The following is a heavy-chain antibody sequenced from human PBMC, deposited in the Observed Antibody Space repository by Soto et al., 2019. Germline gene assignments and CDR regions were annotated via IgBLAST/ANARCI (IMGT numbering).Heavy chain of an antibody. V-gene: IGHV4-34*01. CDR2: INHSGST. D-gene: IGHD3-22*01. Sequence: PSETLSLTCAVYGGSFSGYYWSWIRQPPGKGLEWIGEINHSGSTNYNPSLKSRVTISVDTSKNQFSLKLSSVTAADTAVYYCARDMIVAPEYYFDYWGQGTLVTVSS. CDR1: GGSFSGYY. CDR3: ARDMIVAPEYYFDY. J-gene: IGHJ4*02.